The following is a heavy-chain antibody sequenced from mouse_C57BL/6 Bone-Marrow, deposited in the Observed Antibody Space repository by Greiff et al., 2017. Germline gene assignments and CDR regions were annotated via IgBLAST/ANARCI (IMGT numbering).Heavy chain of an antibody. Sequence: QVQLKQSGAELAKPGASVKLSCKASGYTFTSYWMHWVKQRPGQGLEWIGYINPSSGYTKSNQKFKDKATLTADTSSSTAYLQLRSLPSEDSAVYYCARFVRRGAMDYWGQGTTVTVSS. V-gene: IGHV1-7*01. J-gene: IGHJ4*01. CDR2: INPSSGYT. CDR1: GYTFTSYW. CDR3: ARFVRRGAMDY.